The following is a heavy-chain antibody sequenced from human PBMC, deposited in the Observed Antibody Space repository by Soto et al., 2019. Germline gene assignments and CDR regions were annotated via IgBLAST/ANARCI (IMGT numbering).Heavy chain of an antibody. V-gene: IGHV3-23*01. D-gene: IGHD6-19*01. J-gene: IGHJ4*02. CDR3: ASRSSGWYFVY. CDR2: ISGSGGST. CDR1: GFTFSSYA. Sequence: EVQLLESGGGLVQPGGSLRLSCAASGFTFSSYAMNWVRQAPGKGLEWVSVISGSGGSTYYADSVKGRFTISRDNSKNTLYLQVNSLSAEDTAVYYCASRSSGWYFVYWGQGTLVTVSS.